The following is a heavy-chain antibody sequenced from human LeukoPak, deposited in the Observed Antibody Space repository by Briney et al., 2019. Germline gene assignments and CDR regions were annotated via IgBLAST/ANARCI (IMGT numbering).Heavy chain of an antibody. D-gene: IGHD6-19*01. Sequence: KPSETLSLTCTVSGGSISGYYWSWIRQPSGKGLEWIGYIYYSGSTNYNPSLKSRVTISVDTSKNQFSLKLSSVTAADTAVYYCVVAGRPHDYWGQGTLVTVSS. CDR3: VVAGRPHDY. J-gene: IGHJ4*02. CDR1: GGSISGYY. CDR2: IYYSGST. V-gene: IGHV4-59*08.